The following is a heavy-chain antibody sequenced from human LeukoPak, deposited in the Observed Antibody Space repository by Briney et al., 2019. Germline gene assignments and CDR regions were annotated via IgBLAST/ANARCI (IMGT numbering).Heavy chain of an antibody. CDR1: GFTFSDYY. J-gene: IGHJ4*02. D-gene: IGHD3-22*01. V-gene: IGHV3-11*04. Sequence: GGSLRLSCAASGFTFSDYYMSWIRQAPGKGLEWVSYISSSGSTIYYADSVKGRFTISRDNAKNSLYLQMNSLRAEDTAVYYCARDPSYYDSSPSDSDYWGQGTLVTVSS. CDR2: ISSSGSTI. CDR3: ARDPSYYDSSPSDSDY.